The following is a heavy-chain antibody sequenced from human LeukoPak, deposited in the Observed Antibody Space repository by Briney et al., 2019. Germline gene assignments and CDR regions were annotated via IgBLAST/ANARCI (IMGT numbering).Heavy chain of an antibody. CDR3: ARDRLPSPWDYGSGYGDY. J-gene: IGHJ4*02. CDR2: IYYSGST. Sequence: SETLSLTCTVSGGSISSYYWSWIRQPPGKGLEWIGYIYYSGSTNYNPSLKSRVTISVDTSKNQFSLKLSSVTAADTAVYYCARDRLPSPWDYGSGYGDYWGQGTLVTVSS. D-gene: IGHD3-10*01. V-gene: IGHV4-59*01. CDR1: GGSISSYY.